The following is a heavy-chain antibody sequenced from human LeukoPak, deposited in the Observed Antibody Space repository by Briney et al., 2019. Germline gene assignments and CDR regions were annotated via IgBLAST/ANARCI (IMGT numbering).Heavy chain of an antibody. D-gene: IGHD5-18*01. CDR3: ARVGYRFSTNDWSRTGLGAYPTKYYYYMDV. CDR1: GGSFSDYS. Sequence: SETLSLTCAVYGGSFSDYSWSWIRQPPGKGLEWVGEITPSGGTNHNPSLMSRVIMSVDTSKNQFSLKVSSVTAADTAVYYCARVGYRFSTNDWSRTGLGAYPTKYYYYMDVRGKGTTVTVSS. J-gene: IGHJ6*03. CDR2: ITPSGGT. V-gene: IGHV4-34*01.